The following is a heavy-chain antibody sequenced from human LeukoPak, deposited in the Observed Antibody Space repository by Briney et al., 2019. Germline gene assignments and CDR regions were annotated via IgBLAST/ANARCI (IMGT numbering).Heavy chain of an antibody. D-gene: IGHD2-15*01. CDR2: MNPKSGNT. CDR3: ARDQDIVVVVAALRQREMGGFDP. CDR1: GYTFTNYD. Sequence: ASAKVSCKASGYTFTNYDINWERQATGQGPEWMGWMNPKSGNTGYAQKFQGRVTMTRNTSISTAYMELSSLRSDDTAVYYCARDQDIVVVVAALRQREMGGFDPWGQGTLVTVSS. J-gene: IGHJ5*02. V-gene: IGHV1-8*01.